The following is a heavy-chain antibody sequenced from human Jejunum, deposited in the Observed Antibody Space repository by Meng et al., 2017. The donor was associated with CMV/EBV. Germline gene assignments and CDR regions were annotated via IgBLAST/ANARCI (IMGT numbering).Heavy chain of an antibody. Sequence: SLKELCPTLVQPTQHPPLTFSFSGFSPRTSGEGVGWIRQPPGKALEWLALIYRGDDKRYSPSLNSRLTIAKDTSKNEVVLTLTNMGPIDTGTYYCAHFVGGYYPSRPDYWGQGTLVTVSS. CDR3: AHFVGGYYPSRPDY. D-gene: IGHD1-26*01. J-gene: IGHJ4*02. V-gene: IGHV2-5*02. CDR1: GFSPRTSGEG. CDR2: IYRGDDK.